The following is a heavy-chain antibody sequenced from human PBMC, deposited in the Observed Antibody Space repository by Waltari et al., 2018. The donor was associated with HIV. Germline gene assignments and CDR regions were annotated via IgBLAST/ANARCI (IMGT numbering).Heavy chain of an antibody. CDR2: IIPIFGTT. CDR1: GGTFGNYG. Sequence: QVPLVQSGAEMKKPGSSVKVSCKASGGTFGNYGINWVRQAPGQGLEWMGGIIPIFGTTNLAQKYQGRVTISADEFTSTVYMELSSLRSEDTAVYHCARTDTHFWGQGTLVTVSS. CDR3: ARTDTHF. J-gene: IGHJ4*02. V-gene: IGHV1-69*12.